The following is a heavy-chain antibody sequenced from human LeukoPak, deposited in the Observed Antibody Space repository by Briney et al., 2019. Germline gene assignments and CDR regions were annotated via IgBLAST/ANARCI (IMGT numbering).Heavy chain of an antibody. CDR3: ARHKSGSGNYYFGY. Sequence: PGGSLGLSCAASGSTVSSNYMSWVRQAPGKGLEWVSFIYAGDSTYHADYADSVKGRFTISRDNPKNTLYLQMNSLGAEDTAVYYCARHKSGSGNYYFGYWGQGTLVTVSS. V-gene: IGHV3-53*01. CDR1: GSTVSSNY. CDR2: IYAGDST. J-gene: IGHJ4*02. D-gene: IGHD3-22*01.